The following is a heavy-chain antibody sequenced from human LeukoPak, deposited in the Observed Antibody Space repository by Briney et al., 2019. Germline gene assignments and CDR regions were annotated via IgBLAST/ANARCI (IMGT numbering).Heavy chain of an antibody. CDR3: ARDRSARGGSYRYNWFDP. CDR1: GYTFTSYG. D-gene: IGHD1-26*01. CDR2: ISAYNGNT. Sequence: ASVKVSCKASGYTFTSYGISWVRQAPGQGLEWMGWISAYNGNTNYAQKLQGRVTMTTDTSTSTAYMELRSLRSDDTAVYYCARDRSARGGSYRYNWFDPWGQGTLVTVSS. V-gene: IGHV1-18*01. J-gene: IGHJ5*02.